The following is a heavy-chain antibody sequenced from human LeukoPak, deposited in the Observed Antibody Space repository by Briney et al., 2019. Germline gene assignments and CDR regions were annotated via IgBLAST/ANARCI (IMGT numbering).Heavy chain of an antibody. CDR3: ARGYCSSTSCYLGGDY. J-gene: IGHJ4*02. CDR2: IYSGGST. CDR1: GFTFSSY. V-gene: IGHV3-53*01. Sequence: PGGSLRPSCTASGFTFSSYMSWVRQAPGKGLEWVSVIYSGGSTYYADSVKGRFTISRDNSKNTLYLQMNSLRAEDTAVYYCARGYCSSTSCYLGGDYWGQGTLVTVSS. D-gene: IGHD2-2*01.